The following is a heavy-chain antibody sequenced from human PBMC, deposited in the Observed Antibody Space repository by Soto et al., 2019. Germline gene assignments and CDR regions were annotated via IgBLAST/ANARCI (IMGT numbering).Heavy chain of an antibody. D-gene: IGHD3-9*01. CDR1: GFTFGNYA. V-gene: IGHV3-30*18. CDR2: ISYDGSKR. J-gene: IGHJ4*02. Sequence: QVQLGESGGGVVQPGKSLRLSCVGSGFTFGNYAMYWVRQAPGKGLEWVAFISYDGSKRYHADSVKGQFTISRDNARQTLYLQMDSLRPEDTAVYYCAKGGGAPGYPIDYWGQGTLVTVSS. CDR3: AKGGGAPGYPIDY.